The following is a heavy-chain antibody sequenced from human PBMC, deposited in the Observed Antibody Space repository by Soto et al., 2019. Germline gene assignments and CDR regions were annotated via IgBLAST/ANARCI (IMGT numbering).Heavy chain of an antibody. J-gene: IGHJ6*02. Sequence: GGSLRLSCAASGFTFSSYAMSWVRQAPGKGLEWVSAISGSGGSTYYADSVKGRFTISRDNSKNTLYLQMNSLRAEDTAVYYCAKDLTGRPSYYGMDVWGQGTTVTVSS. CDR3: AKDLTGRPSYYGMDV. CDR1: GFTFSSYA. CDR2: ISGSGGST. V-gene: IGHV3-23*01. D-gene: IGHD2-8*02.